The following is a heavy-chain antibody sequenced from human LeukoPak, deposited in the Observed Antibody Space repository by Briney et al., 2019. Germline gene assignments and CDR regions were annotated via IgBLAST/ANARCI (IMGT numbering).Heavy chain of an antibody. V-gene: IGHV4-59*01. CDR1: GGSISSYY. D-gene: IGHD6-19*01. CDR2: IYYSGST. Sequence: SETLSLTCTVSGGSISSYYWSWIRQPPEKGLEWIGNIYYSGSTNYNPSLKSRVTISVDTSKNQFSLKLSSVTAADTAVYYCARDSIEYSSGWLGGYYYYYMDVWGKGTTVTISS. J-gene: IGHJ6*03. CDR3: ARDSIEYSSGWLGGYYYYYMDV.